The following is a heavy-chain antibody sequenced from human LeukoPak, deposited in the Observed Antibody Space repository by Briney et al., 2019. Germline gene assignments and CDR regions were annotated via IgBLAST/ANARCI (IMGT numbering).Heavy chain of an antibody. J-gene: IGHJ4*02. CDR1: GFTFSGHW. CDR3: TRDRSRAEDD. CDR2: INQGGSDK. V-gene: IGHV3-7*01. Sequence: GGSLRLSCAASGFTFSGHWMSWVRQAPGKGLEWVANINQGGSDKYYVDSVKGRFTISRDNANNLLYLQMNSLRGKHTAVYYCTRDRSRAEDDWGQGTLVTVSS. D-gene: IGHD1-14*01.